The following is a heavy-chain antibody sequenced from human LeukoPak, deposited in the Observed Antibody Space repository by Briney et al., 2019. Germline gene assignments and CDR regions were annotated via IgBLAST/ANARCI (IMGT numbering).Heavy chain of an antibody. V-gene: IGHV4-39*01. D-gene: IGHD2-15*01. J-gene: IGHJ5*02. CDR2: IYYGGST. Sequence: SETLSLTCIASGGSISSDSYYWGWIRQPPGKGLEWIGSIYYGGSTYYNPSLKSRVTISVDTSMNQFSLKLSFVTTADTAVYYCARALGYCSGGSCTRGYNWFDPWGQGTLVTVPS. CDR3: ARALGYCSGGSCTRGYNWFDP. CDR1: GGSISSDSYY.